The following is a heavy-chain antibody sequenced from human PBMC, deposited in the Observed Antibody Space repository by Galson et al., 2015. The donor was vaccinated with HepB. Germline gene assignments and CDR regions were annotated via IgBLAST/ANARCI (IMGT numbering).Heavy chain of an antibody. J-gene: IGHJ4*02. CDR1: GYTFTTYG. CDR2: ISAYNGKT. CDR3: ARAVPRYYYDSSGSYYFDY. D-gene: IGHD3-22*01. Sequence: SVKVSCKAAGYTFTTYGITWVRQVPGQGVEWMGWISAYNGKTNYAQKLQGRVTMTTDTSTTTAYMEVRSLRSDDTAVYYCARAVPRYYYDSSGSYYFDYWGQGTLVTVSS. V-gene: IGHV1-18*01.